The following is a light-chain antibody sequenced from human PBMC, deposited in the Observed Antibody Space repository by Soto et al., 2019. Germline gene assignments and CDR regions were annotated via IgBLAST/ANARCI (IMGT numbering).Light chain of an antibody. CDR3: HQYGSAPWT. Sequence: EIVLTQSPGTLSLSPGERATLSCRASQSVTSNYLAWYQQKPGQAPGLLIYDTSTRASGVPDRFSGSGSGTEFTLTISRLEPEDFAVYYCHQYGSAPWTFGQGTKVDIK. V-gene: IGKV3-20*01. J-gene: IGKJ1*01. CDR2: DTS. CDR1: QSVTSNY.